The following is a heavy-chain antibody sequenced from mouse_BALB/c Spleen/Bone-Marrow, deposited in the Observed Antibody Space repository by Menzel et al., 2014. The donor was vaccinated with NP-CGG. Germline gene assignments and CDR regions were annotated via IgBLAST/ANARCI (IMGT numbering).Heavy chain of an antibody. Sequence: VHLVESGAELVKPGASVKLSCKASGYTFTSYWMHWVKQRPGQGLDWIGEINPSNGRTNYNEEFRSKATLTVDKSSSTAYMQLSSLTSEDSAVYYCARRYYGSSYLLDYWGQGTTLTVSS. CDR2: INPSNGRT. D-gene: IGHD1-1*01. V-gene: IGHV1S81*02. CDR1: GYTFTSYW. J-gene: IGHJ2*01. CDR3: ARRYYGSSYLLDY.